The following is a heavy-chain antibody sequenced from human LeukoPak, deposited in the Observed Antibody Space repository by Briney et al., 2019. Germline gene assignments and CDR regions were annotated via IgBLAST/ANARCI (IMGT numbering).Heavy chain of an antibody. D-gene: IGHD5-18*01. V-gene: IGHV5-51*01. CDR1: GYSFAGYW. CDR3: ARQDSYGQFDY. J-gene: IGHJ4*02. Sequence: GESLKISCKGSGYSFAGYWIGWVRQMPGNGLEWMGIIYPGDSDSRYSPSFQGQVTISVDRTISTAYLQWSSLKASDTAMYYCARQDSYGQFDYWGQGTLVTVSS. CDR2: IYPGDSDS.